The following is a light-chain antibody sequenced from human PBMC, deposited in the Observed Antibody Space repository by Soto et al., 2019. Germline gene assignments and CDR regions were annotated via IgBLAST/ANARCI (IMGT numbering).Light chain of an antibody. CDR3: SSYTSSNTWV. CDR2: DVR. V-gene: IGLV2-14*01. Sequence: QSALTQPASVSGSPGQSITVSCTGTSSDVGGYNYVSWYQQHPGKAPKLMIYDVRNRPSGVSNRYSGSKSGNTASLTISGLQAEDEADYYCSSYTSSNTWVFGGGTKLTVL. J-gene: IGLJ3*02. CDR1: SSDVGGYNY.